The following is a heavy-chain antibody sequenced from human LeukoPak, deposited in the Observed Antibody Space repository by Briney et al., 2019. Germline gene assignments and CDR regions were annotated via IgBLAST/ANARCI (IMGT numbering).Heavy chain of an antibody. CDR1: GFTFSTYA. D-gene: IGHD3-10*01. V-gene: IGHV3-23*01. J-gene: IGHJ4*02. CDR3: AKATRGDYFDY. Sequence: GGSLTLSCAASGFTFSTYAMSWVRQAPGKGLEWVSGISASGGTTYYADSVKGRFTISRDNSKNTLYLQMNSLRAEDTAVYYCAKATRGDYFDYWGQGTLVTVSS. CDR2: ISASGGTT.